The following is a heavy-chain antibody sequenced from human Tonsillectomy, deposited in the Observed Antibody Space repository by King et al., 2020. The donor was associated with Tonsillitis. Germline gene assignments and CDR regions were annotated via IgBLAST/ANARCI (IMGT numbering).Heavy chain of an antibody. CDR2: IWYDGSNT. Sequence: VQLVESGGGVVQPGKSLRLSCAASGFTFSHYGMHWVRQAPGKGLEWVAVIWYDGSNTYYADSVKGRFTISRDNSKNTLYLQMNSLRAEDTAVYYCARSHGFLEDYWGQGTLVTVSS. CDR1: GFTFSHYG. D-gene: IGHD3-3*01. CDR3: ARSHGFLEDY. J-gene: IGHJ4*02. V-gene: IGHV3-33*01.